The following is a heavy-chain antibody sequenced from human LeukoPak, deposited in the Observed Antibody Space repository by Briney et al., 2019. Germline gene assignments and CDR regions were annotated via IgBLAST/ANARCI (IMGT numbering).Heavy chain of an antibody. V-gene: IGHV1-2*02. D-gene: IGHD2-15*01. Sequence: ASAKVSCKASGYTFTGYYMHWVRQAPGQGLEWMGWINPNSGGTNYAQKFQGRVTMTRDTSISTAYMELSRLRSDDTAVYYCARVQILGRIVVVVAATPDFDYWGQGTLVTVSS. J-gene: IGHJ4*02. CDR3: ARVQILGRIVVVVAATPDFDY. CDR1: GYTFTGYY. CDR2: INPNSGGT.